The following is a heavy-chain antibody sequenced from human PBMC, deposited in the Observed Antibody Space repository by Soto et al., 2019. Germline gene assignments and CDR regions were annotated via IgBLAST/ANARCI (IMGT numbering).Heavy chain of an antibody. CDR2: ISGSGGST. J-gene: IGHJ6*02. CDR3: AKGGLAAGTEYYYGMDV. D-gene: IGHD6-13*01. CDR1: GFTFGGCA. Sequence: PGGYLRLSCEASGFTFGGCAVRWVRQAPGKGLEWVAAISGSGGSTYYADSVKRRFTITRDNSKNTLYLQMNSLRAEDTAVYFCAKGGLAAGTEYYYGMDVWGQGTTVTVSS. V-gene: IGHV3-23*01.